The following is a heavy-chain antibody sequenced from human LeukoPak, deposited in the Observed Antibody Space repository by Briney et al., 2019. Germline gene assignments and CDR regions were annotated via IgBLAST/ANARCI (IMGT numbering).Heavy chain of an antibody. D-gene: IGHD2-15*01. CDR2: IYTSGST. CDR3: AREGRYCSGGSCYSGWFDP. CDR1: GSSISSYY. V-gene: IGHV4-4*07. J-gene: IGHJ5*02. Sequence: PSETLSLTCTVSGSSISSYYWSWIRQPAGKGLEWIGRIYTSGSTNYNPSLKSRVTMSVDTSKNQFSLKLRSVTAADTAVYYCAREGRYCSGGSCYSGWFDPWGQGTLVTVSS.